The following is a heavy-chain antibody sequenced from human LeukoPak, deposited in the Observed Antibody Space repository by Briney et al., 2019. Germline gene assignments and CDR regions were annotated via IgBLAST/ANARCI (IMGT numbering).Heavy chain of an antibody. J-gene: IGHJ4*02. CDR2: IRYDGSNK. Sequence: GGSLRLSCEASGFTFSSYGMHWVRQAPGKGLEWVAFIRYDGSNKYYADSVKGRFTISRDNSKNTLYLQMNSLRAEDTAVYYCAKNYRHSSSSLYFDYWGQGTLVTVSS. CDR1: GFTFSSYG. V-gene: IGHV3-30*02. D-gene: IGHD6-6*01. CDR3: AKNYRHSSSSLYFDY.